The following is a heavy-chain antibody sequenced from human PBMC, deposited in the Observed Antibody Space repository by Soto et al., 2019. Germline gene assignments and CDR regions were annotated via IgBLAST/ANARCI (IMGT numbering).Heavy chain of an antibody. CDR3: ARATVTAYNWFDP. V-gene: IGHV1-69*01. J-gene: IGHJ5*02. CDR1: GGTFSSYA. CDR2: IIPIFGTA. D-gene: IGHD4-17*01. Sequence: QVQLVQSGAEVKKPGSSVKVSCKASGGTFSSYAISWVRQAPGQGLEWMGGIIPIFGTANYAQKFQGRVTITADESTSTDYMELSSLISEDTAVYYCARATVTAYNWFDPWGQGTLVTVSS.